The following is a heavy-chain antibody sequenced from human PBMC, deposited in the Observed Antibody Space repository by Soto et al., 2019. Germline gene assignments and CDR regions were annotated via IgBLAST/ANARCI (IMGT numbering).Heavy chain of an antibody. CDR1: GGPMNNYY. CDR3: ARQWFGELHGLVDG. D-gene: IGHD3-10*01. J-gene: IGHJ6*02. Sequence: QVQLQESGPGLVKPSETLSLTCTISGGPMNNYYCSWFRQPRGQGLEWIGYMGYNGFTRYNPSLRSRVAISLDTAKNQFSLNLSSVTAADTALYYWARQWFGELHGLVDGWGQGITVTVS. V-gene: IGHV4-59*08. CDR2: MGYNGFT.